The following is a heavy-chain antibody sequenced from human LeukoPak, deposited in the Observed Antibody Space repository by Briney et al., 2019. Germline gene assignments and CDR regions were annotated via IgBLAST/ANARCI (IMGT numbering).Heavy chain of an antibody. Sequence: GGSLRLSCAASGFTFSSYSMNWVRQAPGKGLEWVSSISSSSSYIYYADSVKGRFTISRDNAKNSLYLQINSLRAEDTAVYYCARDISSSGHQSFYYYGMDVWGQGTTVTVSS. J-gene: IGHJ6*02. CDR2: ISSSSSYI. V-gene: IGHV3-21*01. CDR3: ARDISSSGHQSFYYYGMDV. CDR1: GFTFSSYS. D-gene: IGHD6-13*01.